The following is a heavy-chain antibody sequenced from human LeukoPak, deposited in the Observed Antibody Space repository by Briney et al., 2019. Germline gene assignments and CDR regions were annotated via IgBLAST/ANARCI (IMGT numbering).Heavy chain of an antibody. CDR1: GFTFSSYW. J-gene: IGHJ4*02. D-gene: IGHD5-12*01. Sequence: GGSLRLSCAVSGFTFSSYWMHWVRQGPGKGLVWVARIKSDVSSTDYADSVKGRFTISRDNAKNKLYLQMNSLRAEDTGVYYCTTIRPDYWGQGTLVTVSS. CDR3: TTIRPDY. V-gene: IGHV3-74*01. CDR2: IKSDVSST.